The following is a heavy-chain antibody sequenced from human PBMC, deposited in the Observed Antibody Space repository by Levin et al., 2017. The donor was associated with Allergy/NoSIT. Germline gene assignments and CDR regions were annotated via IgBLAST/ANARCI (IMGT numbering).Heavy chain of an antibody. Sequence: SETLSLTCAVSGGSISSGGYSWSWIRQPPGKGLEWIGYIYHSGSTYYNPSLKSRVTISVDRSKNQFSLKLSSVTAADTAVYYCARGQLWPSEHPDLEQYYFDYWGQGTLVTVSS. D-gene: IGHD5-18*01. CDR3: ARGQLWPSEHPDLEQYYFDY. CDR2: IYHSGST. J-gene: IGHJ4*02. CDR1: GGSISSGGYS. V-gene: IGHV4-30-2*01.